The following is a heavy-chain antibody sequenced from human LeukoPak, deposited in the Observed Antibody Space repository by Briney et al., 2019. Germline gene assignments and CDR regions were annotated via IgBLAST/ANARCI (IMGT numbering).Heavy chain of an antibody. Sequence: KPSETLSLTCTVSGGSISSSSYSWGWICQPPGKGLEWIGSIYYSGTTYYNPSLKSRVTISVDTSKIQFSLKLSSVAATDTAVYFCARLRFDFWSGYTHPYFDYWGQGTLVTVSS. J-gene: IGHJ4*02. D-gene: IGHD3-3*01. CDR2: IYYSGTT. V-gene: IGHV4-39*01. CDR3: ARLRFDFWSGYTHPYFDY. CDR1: GGSISSSSYS.